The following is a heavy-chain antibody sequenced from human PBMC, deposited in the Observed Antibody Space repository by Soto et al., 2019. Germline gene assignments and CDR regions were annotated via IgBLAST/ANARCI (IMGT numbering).Heavy chain of an antibody. V-gene: IGHV3-9*01. Sequence: EVQLVESGGGLVQPGGSLRFSCAASGFTFDDYVMHWVRQAPGKGLEWVSGISWKSGTIGYADSVQGRFTISRDNAKNSLYLQMSSLRTEDTAFYYCAKDMSARSDSWLNWFDPWGQGTLVTVSS. CDR3: AKDMSARSDSWLNWFDP. J-gene: IGHJ5*02. D-gene: IGHD2-2*01. CDR2: ISWKSGTI. CDR1: GFTFDDYV.